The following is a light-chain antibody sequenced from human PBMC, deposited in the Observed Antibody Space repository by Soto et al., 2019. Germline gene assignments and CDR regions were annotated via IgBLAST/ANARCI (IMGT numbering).Light chain of an antibody. CDR3: QQYNNWPRT. CDR2: GAS. V-gene: IGKV3-15*01. CDR1: QSVSSN. Sequence: STNTLSVSPGGRARLSCRASQSVSSNLAWYQQKPGQAPRLLIYGASTRATGIPARFSGSGSGTEFTLTISSLQSEDFAVYYSQQYNNWPRTFGQVTKV. J-gene: IGKJ1*01.